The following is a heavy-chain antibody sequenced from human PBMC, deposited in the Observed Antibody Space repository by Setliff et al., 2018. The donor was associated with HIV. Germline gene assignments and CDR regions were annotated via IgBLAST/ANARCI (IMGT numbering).Heavy chain of an antibody. CDR3: ARDYYDLSSYHHYRHDCFDP. Sequence: SETLSLTCTVSGAPLSSYYLNWIRQPPGKGLEWIGYIFYSGSTNYNPSLKSRVTISVDTSKNQFSLKLTSVTAADTAVYYCARDYYDLSSYHHYRHDCFDPWGQGTLVTSPQ. V-gene: IGHV4-59*01. CDR1: GAPLSSYY. J-gene: IGHJ5*02. D-gene: IGHD3-10*01. CDR2: IFYSGST.